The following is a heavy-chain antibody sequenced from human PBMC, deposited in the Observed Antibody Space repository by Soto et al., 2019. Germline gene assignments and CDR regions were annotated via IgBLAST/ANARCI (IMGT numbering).Heavy chain of an antibody. J-gene: IGHJ4*02. V-gene: IGHV4-30-4*01. CDR1: GDSISNGYYT. CDR2: IYNSVNT. CDR3: ARGPSGDKVDY. Sequence: QVQLQESGPGLVEPSQTLSLTCTGSGDSISNGYYTWSWIRQPPGKDLEWIGHIYNSVNTYSNPSLKSRVTISADTSKNQFSLKLSSVTAADTAVYYCARGPSGDKVDYWGQGTLVTVSS. D-gene: IGHD3-10*01.